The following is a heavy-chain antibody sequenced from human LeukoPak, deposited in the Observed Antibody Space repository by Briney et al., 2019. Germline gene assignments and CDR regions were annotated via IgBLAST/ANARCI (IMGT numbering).Heavy chain of an antibody. CDR1: GFTFSSYG. J-gene: IGHJ6*02. CDR2: IWYDGSNK. V-gene: IGHV3-33*01. CDR3: AREGYYSGMDV. Sequence: GRSLRLSCAASGFTFSSYGMHWVRQAPGKGLEWVAVIWYDGSNKYYADSVKGRFTISRDNAKNSLYLQMNSLRAEDTAVYYCAREGYYSGMDVWGQGTTVTVSS.